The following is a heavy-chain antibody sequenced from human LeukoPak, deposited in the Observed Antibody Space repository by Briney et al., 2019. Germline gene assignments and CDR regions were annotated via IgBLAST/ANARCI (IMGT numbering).Heavy chain of an antibody. Sequence: GGSLRLSCAASGFTFSSYSMNWVRQAPGKGLEWDSSISSSSSYIYYADSVKGRFTISRDNAKNSLYLQMNSLRAEDTAVYYCARGLNYYDILTFADYWGQGTLVTVSS. J-gene: IGHJ4*02. V-gene: IGHV3-21*01. D-gene: IGHD3-9*01. CDR2: ISSSSSYI. CDR1: GFTFSSYS. CDR3: ARGLNYYDILTFADY.